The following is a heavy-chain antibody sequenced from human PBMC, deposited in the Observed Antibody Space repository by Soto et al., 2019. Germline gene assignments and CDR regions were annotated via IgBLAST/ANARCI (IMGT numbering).Heavy chain of an antibody. Sequence: EVQLVESGGGLVQPGGSLRLSCAASGFTFSSYAFHWVRQAPGKGLEYVSAISSNGGTTYYANSVKGRFIISRDNSKNTLYLQMGSLRAEDMAVYYCARGFYDILTGFRDYYYGMDVWGQGTTVTVSS. CDR1: GFTFSSYA. CDR3: ARGFYDILTGFRDYYYGMDV. J-gene: IGHJ6*02. CDR2: ISSNGGTT. D-gene: IGHD3-9*01. V-gene: IGHV3-64*01.